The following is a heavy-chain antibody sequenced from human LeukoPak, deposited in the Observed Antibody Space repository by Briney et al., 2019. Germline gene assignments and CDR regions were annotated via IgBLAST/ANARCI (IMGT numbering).Heavy chain of an antibody. Sequence: SETLSLTCTVSGFSISSGGYYWRWIRQHPGKGLEWIGYIYYSGSTYYNPSLKSRVTISVDTSKNQFSLKLSSVTAADTAVYYCASTVVDYFDYWGQGTLVTVSS. D-gene: IGHD4-23*01. CDR1: GFSISSGGYY. CDR3: ASTVVDYFDY. V-gene: IGHV4-31*03. CDR2: IYYSGST. J-gene: IGHJ4*02.